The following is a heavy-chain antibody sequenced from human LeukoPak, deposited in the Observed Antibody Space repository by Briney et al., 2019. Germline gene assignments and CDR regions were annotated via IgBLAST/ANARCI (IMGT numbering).Heavy chain of an antibody. CDR1: GGSISSGGYY. Sequence: SETLSLTCAVSGGSISSGGYYWSWIRQHPGKGLEWIGYIYYSGSTYYNPSLKSRVTISVDTSKNQFSLKLSSVTAADTAVYYCARALSLTSSFDYWGQGTLVTVSS. V-gene: IGHV4-31*11. D-gene: IGHD2-2*01. CDR3: ARALSLTSSFDY. J-gene: IGHJ4*02. CDR2: IYYSGST.